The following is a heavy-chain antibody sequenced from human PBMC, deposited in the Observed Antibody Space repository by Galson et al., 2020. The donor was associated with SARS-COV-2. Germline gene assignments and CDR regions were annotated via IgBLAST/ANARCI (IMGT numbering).Heavy chain of an antibody. CDR1: GFTFSSYS. J-gene: IGHJ5*02. D-gene: IGHD3-10*01. CDR2: ISSSSSYI. V-gene: IGHV3-21*01. CDR3: ARGSGGLDWFDP. Sequence: GGSLRLSCAASGFTFSSYSMNWVRQPPGKGLEWVASISSSSSYIYYTDSVKGRFTITRDNAKNSLYLQMNSLGAEDTAVYYCARGSGGLDWFDPWGQGTLVTVSS.